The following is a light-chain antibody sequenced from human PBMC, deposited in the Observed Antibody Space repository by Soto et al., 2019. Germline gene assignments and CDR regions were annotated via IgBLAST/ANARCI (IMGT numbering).Light chain of an antibody. CDR2: TAS. J-gene: IGKJ1*01. CDR1: QTISSN. V-gene: IGKV1-39*01. CDR3: QQHYITPWT. Sequence: DIQVTQSPSSLSASVGDRVTITCRATQTISSNLNWYQQKPGKAPKPLIYTASSLHSGVPSRFSGSGSGTDFTLIISSLEPEDSATYYCQQHYITPWTFGQGTKVEVK.